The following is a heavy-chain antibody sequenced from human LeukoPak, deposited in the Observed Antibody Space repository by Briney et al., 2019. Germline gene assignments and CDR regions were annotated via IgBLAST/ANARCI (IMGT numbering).Heavy chain of an antibody. J-gene: IGHJ4*02. CDR1: GYSISSGYY. CDR2: IYHSGST. CDR3: ARDLGWFGELYAN. Sequence: SETLSLTCTVSGYSISSGYYWGWIRQPPGKGLEWIGSIYHSGSTYYNPSLKSRVTISVDTSKNQFSLKLSSVTAADTAVYYCARDLGWFGELYANWGQGTLVTVSS. V-gene: IGHV4-38-2*02. D-gene: IGHD3-10*01.